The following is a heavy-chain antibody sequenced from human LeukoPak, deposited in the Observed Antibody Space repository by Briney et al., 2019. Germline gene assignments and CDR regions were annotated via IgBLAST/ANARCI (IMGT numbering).Heavy chain of an antibody. CDR2: IIPILGTP. Sequence: GASVKVSCKASGYTFTGYYMHWVRQAPGQGLEWMGGIIPILGTPKYAQKFRGRVTITKDESSNTAYMELSNLRSEDTAVYYCASGARGQLLFRAFDIWGQGTMVTVSS. CDR3: ASGARGQLLFRAFDI. CDR1: GYTFTGYY. J-gene: IGHJ3*02. V-gene: IGHV1-69*16. D-gene: IGHD2-2*01.